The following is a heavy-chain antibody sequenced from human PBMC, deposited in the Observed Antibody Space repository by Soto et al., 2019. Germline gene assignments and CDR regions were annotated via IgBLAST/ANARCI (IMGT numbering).Heavy chain of an antibody. CDR1: GFAFRSYG. D-gene: IGHD2-15*01. CDR2: ISGSSSPI. V-gene: IGHV3-48*02. CDR3: ARFCSGGACYPSHYFYAMDV. Sequence: GSLSLSCAASGFAFRSYGMTWVCLAPGKGMEWISYISGSSSPIYYADSVKGRFTISRDIAKNSLFLQMNSLRDEDTAVYYCARFCSGGACYPSHYFYAMDVWGQGT. J-gene: IGHJ6*02.